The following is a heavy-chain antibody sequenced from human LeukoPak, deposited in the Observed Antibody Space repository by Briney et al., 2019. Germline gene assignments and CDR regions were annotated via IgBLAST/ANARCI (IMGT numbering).Heavy chain of an antibody. CDR1: GFTFSSYA. J-gene: IGHJ4*02. CDR2: ISGSGCKT. CDR3: GKLYIAAAGTGFEY. D-gene: IGHD6-13*01. V-gene: IGHV3-23*01. Sequence: GGSLRLSCAASGFTFSSYAMSWVRQAPGKGLEWVSAISGSGCKTYYADSVKGRLTISRDNSNNTLYLQMNGLRAEDRAVYYCGKLYIAAAGTGFEYWGQGTLVTVSS.